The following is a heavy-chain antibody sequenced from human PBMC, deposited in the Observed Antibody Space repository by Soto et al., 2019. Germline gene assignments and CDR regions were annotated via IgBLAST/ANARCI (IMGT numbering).Heavy chain of an antibody. CDR2: INPNSVDT. V-gene: IGHV1-2*02. CDR3: ASRNAWYYDSSVSGAFDI. D-gene: IGHD3-22*01. CDR1: GYTFTDYY. J-gene: IGHJ3*02. Sequence: GASGKVSCKASGYTFTDYYLNWVRQAPGQGVEWMGWINPNSVDTIYAQKFQGRVTLTRHTSVSTAYMELSRLISDDTAVYYCASRNAWYYDSSVSGAFDIWGQGTMVTVS.